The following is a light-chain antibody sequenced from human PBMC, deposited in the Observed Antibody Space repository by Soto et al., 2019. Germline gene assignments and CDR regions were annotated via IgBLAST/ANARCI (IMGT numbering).Light chain of an antibody. J-gene: IGKJ4*01. CDR1: QSVGSY. CDR2: GAS. V-gene: IGKV3-11*01. CDR3: QQRSNWPAS. Sequence: EIVLTQSPATLSLSPAERATLSCRASQSVGSYLAWYQQKPGQAPRLLIYGASNRATGIPARFGGSGSGTDFTLTISSLEPEDFAVYFCQQRSNWPASFGGGTKVEIK.